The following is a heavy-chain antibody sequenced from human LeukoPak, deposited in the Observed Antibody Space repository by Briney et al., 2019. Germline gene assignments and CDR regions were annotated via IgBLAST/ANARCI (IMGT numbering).Heavy chain of an antibody. CDR2: ISGSANST. Sequence: GGSLRLSCAASGFAFSTYAMSWVRLAPGKGLEWVSAISGSANSTYYADSVKGRFTISRDNAKNSLYLQMNSLRAEDTAVYYCARDFDFHGMDVWGQGITVTVSS. CDR1: GFAFSTYA. D-gene: IGHD3-9*01. V-gene: IGHV3-23*01. J-gene: IGHJ6*02. CDR3: ARDFDFHGMDV.